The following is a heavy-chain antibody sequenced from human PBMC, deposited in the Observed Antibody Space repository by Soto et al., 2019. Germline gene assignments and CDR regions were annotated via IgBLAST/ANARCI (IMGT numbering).Heavy chain of an antibody. V-gene: IGHV1-8*01. CDR3: ARGGFYDFWSGSENWFDP. CDR2: MNPNSGNT. CDR1: GYTFTSYD. Sequence: GASVKVSCKASGYTFTSYDINWVRQATGQGLEWMGWMNPNSGNTGYAQKFQGRVTMTRNTSISTAYMELSSLRSEDTAVYYCARGGFYDFWSGSENWFDPWGQATMVTVYS. D-gene: IGHD3-3*01. J-gene: IGHJ5*02.